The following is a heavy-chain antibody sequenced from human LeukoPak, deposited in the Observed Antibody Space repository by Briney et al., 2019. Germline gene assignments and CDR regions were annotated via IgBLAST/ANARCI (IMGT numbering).Heavy chain of an antibody. CDR1: GFNFSSFN. J-gene: IGHJ3*02. CDR3: ARPSTGATTDAFDI. CDR2: IGSRGGYI. V-gene: IGHV3-21*01. D-gene: IGHD7-27*01. Sequence: GGSLRLSCAASGFNFSSFNMDWVRQAPGKGLEWVSSIGSRGGYIYYADSMKGRFTISRDNAKNSLYLQMNSLGAEDTAVYYCARPSTGATTDAFDIWGLGTMVTVSS.